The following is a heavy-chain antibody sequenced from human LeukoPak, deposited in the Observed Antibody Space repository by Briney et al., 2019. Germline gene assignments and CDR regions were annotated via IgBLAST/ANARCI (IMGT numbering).Heavy chain of an antibody. J-gene: IGHJ4*02. CDR2: INSDGSST. D-gene: IGHD3-10*01. CDR1: GFTFSSYR. V-gene: IGHV3-74*01. CDR3: ASRAYYYGTGFDY. Sequence: GGSLRLSCAASGFTFSSYRMHWVRQAPGEGLVWVSRINSDGSSTSYADSVKGRFAISRDNAKNTLYLQMNSLRAEDTAVYYCASRAYYYGTGFDYWGQGTLVTVSS.